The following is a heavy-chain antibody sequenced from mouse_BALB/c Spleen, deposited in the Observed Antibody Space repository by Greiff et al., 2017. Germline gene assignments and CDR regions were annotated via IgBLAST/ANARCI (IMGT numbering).Heavy chain of an antibody. J-gene: IGHJ4*01. CDR2: IYPGNSDT. Sequence: VQLQQSGTVLARPGASVKMSCKASGYTFTSYWMHWVKQRPGQGLEWIGAIYPGNSDTSYNQKFKGKAKLTAVTSTSTAYMELSSLTNEDSAVYYCTELLLRPGAMGYWGQGTSVTVSS. CDR3: TELLLRPGAMGY. CDR1: GYTFTSYW. V-gene: IGHV1-5*01. D-gene: IGHD1-1*01.